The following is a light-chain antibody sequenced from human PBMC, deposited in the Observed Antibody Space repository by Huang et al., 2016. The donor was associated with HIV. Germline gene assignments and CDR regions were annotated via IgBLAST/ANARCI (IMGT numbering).Light chain of an antibody. V-gene: IGKV2-28*01. CDR2: LGS. Sequence: DIVMTQSPVSLPVTPGEPVLLSCRANQSLLHSNGQHYLEWYFQKPGQSPQLLIYLGSNRACGVHDRISAGGLGTDFTLIITRVEAADVGIYYCMQSLQTQYTFGPGTRVDL. CDR3: MQSLQTQYT. CDR1: QSLLHSNGQHY. J-gene: IGKJ3*01.